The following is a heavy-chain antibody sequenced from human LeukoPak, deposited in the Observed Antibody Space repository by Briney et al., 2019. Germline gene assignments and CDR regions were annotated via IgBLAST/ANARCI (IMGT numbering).Heavy chain of an antibody. J-gene: IGHJ4*02. CDR2: INAGNGNT. D-gene: IGHD3-22*01. V-gene: IGHV1-3*01. CDR1: GYTFTSYA. Sequence: AASVKVSCKASGYTFTSYAMHWVRQAPGQRLEWMGWINAGNGNTKYSQKFQGRVTITRDTSASTAYMELSSLRSEDTAVYYCAGFSSGYEIDLDYWGQGTLVTVSS. CDR3: AGFSSGYEIDLDY.